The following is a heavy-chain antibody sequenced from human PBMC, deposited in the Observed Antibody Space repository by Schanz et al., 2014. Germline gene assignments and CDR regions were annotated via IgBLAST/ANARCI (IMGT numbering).Heavy chain of an antibody. V-gene: IGHV3-33*01. CDR2: IWYDGSKT. CDR3: ARGAAARPRYYYYYGMDV. Sequence: QVQLVESGGGVVQPGRSLRLSCAASGFSFDKYGMHWVRQAPGKGLEWVGVIWYDGSKTYYADSVRGRFTISRDNSKNTLYLQMNRLRAEDTAVYYCARGAAARPRYYYYYGMDVWGQGATVTVSS. J-gene: IGHJ6*02. D-gene: IGHD6-6*01. CDR1: GFSFDKYG.